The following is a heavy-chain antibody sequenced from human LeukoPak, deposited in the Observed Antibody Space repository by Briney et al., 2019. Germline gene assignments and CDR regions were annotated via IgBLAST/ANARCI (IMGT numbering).Heavy chain of an antibody. CDR2: IYYSGST. CDR1: GGSISSYY. Sequence: SETLSLTCTVSGGSISSYYWSWIRQPPGKGLEWIGYIYYSGSTNYNPSLKSRVTISVDTSKNRFSLKLSSVTAADTAVYYCARGSGLWDAFDIWGQGTMVTVSS. CDR3: ARGSGLWDAFDI. D-gene: IGHD2-8*02. J-gene: IGHJ3*02. V-gene: IGHV4-59*01.